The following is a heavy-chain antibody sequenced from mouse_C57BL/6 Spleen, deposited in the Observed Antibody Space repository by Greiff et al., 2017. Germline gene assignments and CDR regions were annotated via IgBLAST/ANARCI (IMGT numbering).Heavy chain of an antibody. D-gene: IGHD2-4*01. CDR3: AYDSSFAY. J-gene: IGHJ3*01. CDR1: GYTFTSYW. CDR2: IDPSDSYT. Sequence: QVQLQQPGAELVMPGASVTLSCKASGYTFTSYWMHWVKQRPGQGLEWIGEIDPSDSYTNYNQKFKGKSTLTVDKSSSTAYMQLSSLTSEDAAVYYGAYDSSFAYWGQGTLVTVSA. V-gene: IGHV1-69*01.